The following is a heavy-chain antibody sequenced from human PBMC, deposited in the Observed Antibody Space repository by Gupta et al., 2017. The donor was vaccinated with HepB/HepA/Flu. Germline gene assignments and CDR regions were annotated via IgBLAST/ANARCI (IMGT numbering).Heavy chain of an antibody. CDR1: GFPFSSYW. J-gene: IGHJ4*02. CDR3: ARDSLGYYYDSSGYGDY. D-gene: IGHD3-22*01. Sequence: EVQLVESGGGLVQPGGSLRLSCAASGFPFSSYWMSWVRQAPGKGLEWVANIKQDGSEKYYVDSVKGRFTISRDNAKNSLYLQMNSLRAEDTAVYYCARDSLGYYYDSSGYGDYWGQGTLVTVSS. V-gene: IGHV3-7*01. CDR2: IKQDGSEK.